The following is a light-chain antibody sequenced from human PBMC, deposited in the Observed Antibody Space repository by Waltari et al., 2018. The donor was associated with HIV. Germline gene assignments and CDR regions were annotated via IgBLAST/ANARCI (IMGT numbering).Light chain of an antibody. J-gene: IGLJ2*01. CDR2: VNSDGSH. V-gene: IGLV4-69*01. CDR1: SGHMKYA. Sequence: QLVLTQAPSASASLRASVKRTCTLRSGHMKYAIASPPNRPDKGPRYLGRVNSDGSHIQGDGIPDRFSGSSSGAERYLIISSLQSEDEADYYCQTWTTGIVLFGGGTKLTVL. CDR3: QTWTTGIVL.